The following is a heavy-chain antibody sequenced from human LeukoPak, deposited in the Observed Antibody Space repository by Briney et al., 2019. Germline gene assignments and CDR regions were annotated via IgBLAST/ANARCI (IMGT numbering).Heavy chain of an antibody. J-gene: IGHJ4*02. CDR2: INPNSGDT. CDR3: ARGGGSAAGVFDY. CDR1: GYTFTGYY. D-gene: IGHD6-13*01. Sequence: ASVKVSCKASGYTFTGYYLHWVRQAPGQGLEWMGWINPNSGDTNYAQKFQGRVTMTRDTSISTAYMELRRLRSDDTAVYYCARGGGSAAGVFDYWGQGTLVSVS. V-gene: IGHV1-2*02.